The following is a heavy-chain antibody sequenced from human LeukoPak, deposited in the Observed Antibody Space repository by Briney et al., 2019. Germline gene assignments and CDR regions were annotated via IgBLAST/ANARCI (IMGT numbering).Heavy chain of an antibody. D-gene: IGHD3-10*01. J-gene: IGHJ3*02. CDR3: ASPYYYGSGSSNLGAFDI. Sequence: GGSLRLSCAASGFTVSSNYMSWVRQAPGKGLEWVSVIYSGGSTYYADSVKGRFTISRDNSKNTLYLQMNSLRAEDTAVYYCASPYYYGSGSSNLGAFDIWGQGTMVTVSS. CDR1: GFTVSSNY. CDR2: IYSGGST. V-gene: IGHV3-66*01.